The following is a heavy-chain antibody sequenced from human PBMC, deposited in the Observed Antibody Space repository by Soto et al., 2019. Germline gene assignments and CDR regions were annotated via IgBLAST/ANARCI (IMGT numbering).Heavy chain of an antibody. Sequence: QVQLVESGGGVVQPGRSLRLSCAASGFTFSSYGMHWVRQAPGKGLEWVAVIWYDGSNKYYADSVKGRFTISRDNSKNTLYLQMNSLRAEDTAVYYCARDEGVYDMPPRGAFDIWGQGTMVTVSS. J-gene: IGHJ3*02. CDR2: IWYDGSNK. V-gene: IGHV3-33*01. D-gene: IGHD3-16*01. CDR1: GFTFSSYG. CDR3: ARDEGVYDMPPRGAFDI.